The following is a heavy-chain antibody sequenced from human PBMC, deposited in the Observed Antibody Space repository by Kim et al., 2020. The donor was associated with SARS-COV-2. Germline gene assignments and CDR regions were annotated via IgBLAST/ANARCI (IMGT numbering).Heavy chain of an antibody. CDR3: ASETPGIAAAGVFDY. J-gene: IGHJ4*02. CDR1: GGSISSYY. Sequence: SETLSLTCTVSGGSISSYYWSWIRQPAGKGLEWIGRIYTSGSTNYNPSLKSRVTMSVDTSKNQFSLKLSSVTAADTAVYYCASETPGIAAAGVFDYWGQGTLVTVSS. D-gene: IGHD6-13*01. CDR2: IYTSGST. V-gene: IGHV4-4*07.